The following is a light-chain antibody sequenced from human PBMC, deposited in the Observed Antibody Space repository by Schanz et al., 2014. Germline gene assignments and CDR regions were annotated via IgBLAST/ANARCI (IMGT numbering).Light chain of an antibody. CDR2: GAS. V-gene: IGKV3-15*01. CDR3: QQYNDWPLT. CDR1: QSVSNN. J-gene: IGKJ4*01. Sequence: EVVLTQSPGTLSLSPGERATLSCRASQSVSNNYLAWYQQEPGQAPRLLIYGASTRATGIPARFSGSGSGTEFTLTISSLQSEDFAVYYCQQYNDWPLTFGGGTKVEIK.